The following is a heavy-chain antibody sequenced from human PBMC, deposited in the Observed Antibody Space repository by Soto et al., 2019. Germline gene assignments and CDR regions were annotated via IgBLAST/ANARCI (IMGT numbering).Heavy chain of an antibody. Sequence: GESLKISCKGSGYSFTSYWIGWARQMPGKGLEWMGIIYPGDSDTRYSPSFQGQVTISADKSISTAYLQWSSLKASDTAMYYCARVYDSSGYYSNYKGGPNAFDIWGQGTMVTVSS. CDR1: GYSFTSYW. V-gene: IGHV5-51*01. D-gene: IGHD3-22*01. CDR3: ARVYDSSGYYSNYKGGPNAFDI. J-gene: IGHJ3*02. CDR2: IYPGDSDT.